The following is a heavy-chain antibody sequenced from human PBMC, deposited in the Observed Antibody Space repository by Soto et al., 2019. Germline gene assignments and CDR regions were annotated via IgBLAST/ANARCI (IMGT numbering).Heavy chain of an antibody. Sequence: QVQLVESGGGVVQPGRSLRLSCAASGFTFSSYGMHWVRQAPGKGLEWVAVISYDGSNKYYADSVKGRFTISRDNSKNTLYLQMNSLRAEDTAVYYCAKEVRGLEWLGGALDYWGQGTLVTVSS. V-gene: IGHV3-30*18. CDR3: AKEVRGLEWLGGALDY. CDR2: ISYDGSNK. D-gene: IGHD3-3*01. CDR1: GFTFSSYG. J-gene: IGHJ4*02.